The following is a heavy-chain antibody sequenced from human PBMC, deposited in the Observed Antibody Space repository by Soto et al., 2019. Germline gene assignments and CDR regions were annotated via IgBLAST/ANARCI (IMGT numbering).Heavy chain of an antibody. D-gene: IGHD5-12*01. CDR1: GGSISSGGYS. Sequence: TLSPTCAGSGGSISSGGYSWSWIRQPPGKGLEWIGYIYHSGSTYYNPSLKSRVTISVDRSKNQFSLKLSSVTAADTAVYYCAGGPGVARNYWGQGTLVTVSS. CDR2: IYHSGST. J-gene: IGHJ4*02. CDR3: AGGPGVARNY. V-gene: IGHV4-30-2*01.